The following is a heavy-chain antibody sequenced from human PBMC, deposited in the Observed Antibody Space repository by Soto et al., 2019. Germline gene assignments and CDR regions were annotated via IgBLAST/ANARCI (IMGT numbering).Heavy chain of an antibody. CDR2: IKQDETEK. J-gene: IGHJ4*02. CDR3: ARLVSAAANDY. CDR1: GFTFSSYW. V-gene: IGHV3-7*04. D-gene: IGHD1-26*01. Sequence: GGSLRLSCAASGFTFSSYWMSWVRQATGKGLEWVANIKQDETEKYYVDSVKGRFTISRDNAKNSLYLQMNSLRAEDTAVYYCARLVSAAANDYWGQGTLVTVSS.